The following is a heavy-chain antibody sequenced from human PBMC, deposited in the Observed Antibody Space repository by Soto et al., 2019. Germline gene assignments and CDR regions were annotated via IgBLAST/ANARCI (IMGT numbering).Heavy chain of an antibody. Sequence: VESLKISCTGSGYSFTSYCITWVRQIPWKGLEWMGRIDPSDSYSSYSPSFQGHVTISADKSITTAYLQWSSLKASDTAIYYCARGTPHDSGNYYYGMDGWGHGTRIAVSS. CDR1: GYSFTSYC. J-gene: IGHJ6*02. D-gene: IGHD4-17*01. CDR3: ARGTPHDSGNYYYGMDG. V-gene: IGHV5-10-1*01. CDR2: IDPSDSYS.